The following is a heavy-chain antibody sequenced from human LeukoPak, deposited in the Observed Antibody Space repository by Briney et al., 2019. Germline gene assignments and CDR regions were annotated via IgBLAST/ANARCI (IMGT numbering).Heavy chain of an antibody. CDR3: ARAKEINPPLDY. Sequence: GGSLRLSCAASGFTFSDYYMSWIRQAPGKGLEWVSYISSGGSTIYYTDSVKGRFTISRDNAKNSLYLQMNSLRAEDTAVYYCARAKEINPPLDYWGQGTLVTVSS. D-gene: IGHD1-14*01. CDR1: GFTFSDYY. CDR2: ISSGGSTI. J-gene: IGHJ4*02. V-gene: IGHV3-11*01.